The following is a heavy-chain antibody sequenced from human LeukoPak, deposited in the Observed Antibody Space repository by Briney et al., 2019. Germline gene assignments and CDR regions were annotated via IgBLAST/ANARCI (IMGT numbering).Heavy chain of an antibody. D-gene: IGHD4-23*01. CDR2: IYPGDSDT. V-gene: IGHV5-51*01. CDR3: ARRLIRGYNWFDP. J-gene: IGHJ5*02. CDR1: GYSFTSYW. Sequence: GESLQISCKGSGYSFTSYWIGWVRQMPGKGLEWMGIIYPGDSDTRYSPSFQGQVTISADKSISTAYLQWSSLKASDTSMYYCARRLIRGYNWFDPWGQGTLVTVSS.